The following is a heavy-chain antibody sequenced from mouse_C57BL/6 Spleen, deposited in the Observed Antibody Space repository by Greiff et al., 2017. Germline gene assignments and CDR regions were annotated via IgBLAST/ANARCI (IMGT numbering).Heavy chain of an antibody. CDR1: GYSFTGYF. CDR2: INPYNGDT. D-gene: IGHD1-1*02. V-gene: IGHV1-20*01. Sequence: EVQLQQSGPELVKPGDSVKISCKASGYSFTGYFMNWVMQSHGKSLEWIGRINPYNGDTFYNQQFKGKATLTVDKSSSTAYIVLRSLTAADYAVYYCAGGSDYFDYWGQGTTLTVSS. CDR3: AGGSDYFDY. J-gene: IGHJ2*01.